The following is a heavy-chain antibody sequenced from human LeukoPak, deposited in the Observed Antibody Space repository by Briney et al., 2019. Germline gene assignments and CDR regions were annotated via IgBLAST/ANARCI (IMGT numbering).Heavy chain of an antibody. Sequence: PGGSLRLSCAASGFTFSNYWMSWVRQGPGEGLEWVAYINQGGSEKYYVESVKGRFTISRDNAKNSLDLQMNSLRVEDTAIYYCARLVVPPGNRGWYYEHWGQGTLVTVSS. CDR2: INQGGSEK. J-gene: IGHJ4*02. V-gene: IGHV3-7*03. CDR1: GFTFSNYW. CDR3: ARLVVPPGNRGWYYEH. D-gene: IGHD2-2*01.